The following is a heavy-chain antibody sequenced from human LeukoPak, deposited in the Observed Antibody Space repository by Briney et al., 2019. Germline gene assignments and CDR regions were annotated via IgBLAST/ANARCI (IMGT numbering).Heavy chain of an antibody. CDR1: GFTVSNAW. D-gene: IGHD2-2*01. CDR2: IRYDGSNK. V-gene: IGHV3-30*02. Sequence: GGSLRLSCVVSGFTVSNAWMSWVRQAPGKGLEWVAFIRYDGSNKYYADSVKGRFTISRDNSKNTLYLQMNSLRAEDTAGYYCAKTGERYCSSTSCYLTDPWGQGTLVTVSS. CDR3: AKTGERYCSSTSCYLTDP. J-gene: IGHJ5*02.